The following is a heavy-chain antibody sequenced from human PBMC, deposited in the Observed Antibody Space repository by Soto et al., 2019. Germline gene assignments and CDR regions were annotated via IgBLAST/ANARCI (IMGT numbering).Heavy chain of an antibody. D-gene: IGHD3-22*01. V-gene: IGHV4-34*01. CDR1: GGSFGSYY. Sequence: SETLSLTCAVEGGSFGSYYWSWIRQPPGKGLEWIGEINHSGSTNYNPSLKSRVTISVDTSKNQFSLKLSSVTAADTAVYYWARRYDSPPTGVSFAYWGQGTLVPVSS. CDR3: ARRYDSPPTGVSFAY. CDR2: INHSGST. J-gene: IGHJ4*02.